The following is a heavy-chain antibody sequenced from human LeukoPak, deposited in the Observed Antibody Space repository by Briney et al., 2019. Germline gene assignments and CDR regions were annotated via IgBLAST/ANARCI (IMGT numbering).Heavy chain of an antibody. J-gene: IGHJ3*02. D-gene: IGHD3-22*01. V-gene: IGHV1-69*05. CDR2: IIPIFGTA. Sequence: GASVKVSCKASGGTFSSYAISWVRQAPGQGLEWMGRIIPIFGTANYAQKFQGRVTITTDESTSTAYMELSSLRSEDTAVYYCARAPDYYDSSGYQGAFDIWGQGTMVTVSS. CDR1: GGTFSSYA. CDR3: ARAPDYYDSSGYQGAFDI.